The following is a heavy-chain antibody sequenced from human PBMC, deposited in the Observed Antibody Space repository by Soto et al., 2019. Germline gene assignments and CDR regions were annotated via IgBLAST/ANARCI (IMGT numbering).Heavy chain of an antibody. D-gene: IGHD1-1*01. V-gene: IGHV1-2*04. CDR2: INPNSGGT. J-gene: IGHJ3*02. CDR3: ATPTTRRNGAFDI. CDR1: GYTFTGYY. Sequence: ASVKVSCKASGYTFTGYYMHWVRQAPGQGLEWMGWINPNSGGTNYAQKFQGWVTMTRDTSISTAYMELSRLRSDDTAVHYCATPTTRRNGAFDIWGQGTMVTVSS.